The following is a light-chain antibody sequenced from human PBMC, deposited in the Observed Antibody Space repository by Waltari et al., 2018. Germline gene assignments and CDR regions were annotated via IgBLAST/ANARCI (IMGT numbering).Light chain of an antibody. CDR3: QAADNSGTLNWV. CDR2: KDS. V-gene: IGLV3-25*03. Sequence: SFELTQPPSVSVSPGQPARITCSADALAKQYAYWYQQKAGQAPLVVIYKDSERPSGIPERFSGSSSGTTVTLTISGVQAEDEADYYCQAADNSGTLNWVFGGGTKLTVL. CDR1: ALAKQY. J-gene: IGLJ3*02.